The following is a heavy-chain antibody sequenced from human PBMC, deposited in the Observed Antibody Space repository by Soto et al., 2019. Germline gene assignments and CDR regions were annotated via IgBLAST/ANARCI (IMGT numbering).Heavy chain of an antibody. CDR3: ARWAPDAFHV. CDR2: VNPSSGST. J-gene: IGHJ3*01. CDR1: GYSFTTYN. V-gene: IGHV1-46*01. Sequence: QVQLVQSGAEVKKPGASVKVSCKASGYSFTTYNIHWVRQAPGPGLEWMGVVNPSSGSTSYAQKFQGRVTVTRDTSTSTVYMELSSLRSEDAAVYYCARWAPDAFHVWGQGTLVTVSS.